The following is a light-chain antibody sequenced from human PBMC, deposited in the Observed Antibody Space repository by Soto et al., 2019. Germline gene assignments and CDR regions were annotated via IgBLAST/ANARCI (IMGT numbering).Light chain of an antibody. V-gene: IGKV4-1*01. J-gene: IGKJ1*01. Sequence: DFVMTQSPDSLAVSRGERATINCKSSQRVLYDSSNRSYFAWYQQKPGQPPKLLIYWASTREFGVPDRFSGSGSGTDFTLTISSLQAEDVAVYYCQQYYSTPRTFGHGTKVDIK. CDR2: WAS. CDR1: QRVLYDSSNRSY. CDR3: QQYYSTPRT.